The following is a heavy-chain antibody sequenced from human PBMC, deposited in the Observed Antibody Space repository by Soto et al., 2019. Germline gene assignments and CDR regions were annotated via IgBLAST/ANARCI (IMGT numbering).Heavy chain of an antibody. CDR2: ISSNGSST. Sequence: PGGSLRLSCSASGFTFSSYAMHWVRQAPGKGLEYVAAISSNGSSTYYADSVKGRFTSSRDNSKNTLYLQMDSLRAEDTAVYYCAREYQLLAYYFDYWGQGILVTVSS. J-gene: IGHJ4*02. CDR1: GFTFSSYA. D-gene: IGHD2-2*01. CDR3: AREYQLLAYYFDY. V-gene: IGHV3-64*04.